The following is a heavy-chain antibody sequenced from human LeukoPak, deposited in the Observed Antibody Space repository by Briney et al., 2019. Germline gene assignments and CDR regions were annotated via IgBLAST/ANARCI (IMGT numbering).Heavy chain of an antibody. CDR3: ARDDSASDGSGSYFDLLDS. CDR1: GFTFTNYW. V-gene: IGHV3-7*04. CDR2: IKQDGSQK. D-gene: IGHD3-22*01. J-gene: IGHJ4*02. Sequence: GGSLRLSCATSGFTFTNYWMSWVRQAPGKGLQWVANIKQDGSQKYYVDSVKGRFTISRDNAKNSLYLQMDSLRAEDTGVYYCARDDSASDGSGSYFDLLDSWGQGTLVTVSS.